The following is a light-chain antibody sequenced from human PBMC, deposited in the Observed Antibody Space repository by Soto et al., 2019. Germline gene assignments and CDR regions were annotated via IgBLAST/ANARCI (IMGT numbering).Light chain of an antibody. CDR3: SSYTSRSTLV. CDR1: SSDVGGYNY. J-gene: IGLJ2*01. V-gene: IGLV2-14*01. CDR2: DVS. Sequence: QSALTQPGSVSGSPGQPITISRTGTSSDVGGYNYVSWYQQHPGKAPKLMIYDVSDRPSGVSSRFSGSKSGNTASLTISGLQAEYEADYYCSSYTSRSTLVFGGGTKLTVL.